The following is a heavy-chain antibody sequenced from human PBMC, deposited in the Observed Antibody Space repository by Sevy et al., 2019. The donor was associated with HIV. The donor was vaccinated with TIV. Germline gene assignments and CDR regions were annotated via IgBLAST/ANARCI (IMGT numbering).Heavy chain of an antibody. J-gene: IGHJ4*01. D-gene: IGHD6-6*01. CDR1: GFTFSSFA. V-gene: IGHV3-23*01. CDR3: ARPTPRIAPSSAAFFDS. Sequence: GGSLRLSCAASGFASGFTFSSFAMSWVRQLPGKGLEWVSTINGRGGSTYYADSVKGRFTLSRDNSNNALFLQMDSLTPEDTALSCCARPTPRIAPSSAAFFDSWGHGTLVTVSS. CDR2: INGRGGST.